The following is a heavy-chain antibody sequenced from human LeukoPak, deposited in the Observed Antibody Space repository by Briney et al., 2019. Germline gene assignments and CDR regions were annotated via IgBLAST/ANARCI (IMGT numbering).Heavy chain of an antibody. CDR2: ISGSGGNT. CDR3: AGDRRYDSSGYFQH. CDR1: GFTFSIYA. V-gene: IGHV3-23*01. D-gene: IGHD3-22*01. Sequence: PGGSLRLSCAASGFTFSIYAMSWVRQPPGKGLESVSAISGSGGNTYYADSVKGRFTISRDNSKNTLDLQMNSLRAEDTAMYYCAGDRRYDSSGYFQHWGQGTLVAVSS. J-gene: IGHJ1*01.